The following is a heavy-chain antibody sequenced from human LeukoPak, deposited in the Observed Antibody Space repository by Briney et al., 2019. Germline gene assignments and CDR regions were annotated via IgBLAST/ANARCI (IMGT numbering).Heavy chain of an antibody. Sequence: PGGSLRLSCAASGFTFSSYGMHWVRQAPGKGLEWVAVIWYDGSNKYYADSVKGRFTISRDNSKSTLYLQMNSLRAEDTAVYYCARETGAVAGLNYYYGMDVWGQGTTVTVPS. J-gene: IGHJ6*02. V-gene: IGHV3-33*01. CDR1: GFTFSSYG. CDR3: ARETGAVAGLNYYYGMDV. CDR2: IWYDGSNK. D-gene: IGHD6-19*01.